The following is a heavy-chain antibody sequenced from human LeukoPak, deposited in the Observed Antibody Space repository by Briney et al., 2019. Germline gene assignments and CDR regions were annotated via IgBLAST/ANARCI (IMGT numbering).Heavy chain of an antibody. CDR2: ISGSGGST. V-gene: IGHV3-23*01. CDR1: GFTFSSYA. CDR3: AKMAPSRYSSGWWAEYFQH. J-gene: IGHJ1*01. Sequence: PGGSLRLSCAASGFTFSSYAMSWVRQAPGKGLEWVSAISGSGGSTYYADSVKGRFTISRENSKNTLYLQMDSRRAEDTAVYYCAKMAPSRYSSGWWAEYFQHWGQGTLVTVSS. D-gene: IGHD6-19*01.